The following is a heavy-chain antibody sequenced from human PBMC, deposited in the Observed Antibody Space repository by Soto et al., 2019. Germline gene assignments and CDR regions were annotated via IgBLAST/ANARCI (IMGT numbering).Heavy chain of an antibody. Sequence: PGESLKISCKGSGYSFAGYWITWVRQKPGKGLEWMGRIDPSDSQTYYSPSFQGQVTFSADKSISTAYVQWSSLKASDTAIYYCARSYFRGGSNFVISDLGGQGSRATVSS. CDR1: GYSFAGYW. CDR3: ARSYFRGGSNFVISDL. D-gene: IGHD1-26*01. V-gene: IGHV5-10-1*01. CDR2: IDPSDSQT. J-gene: IGHJ5*02.